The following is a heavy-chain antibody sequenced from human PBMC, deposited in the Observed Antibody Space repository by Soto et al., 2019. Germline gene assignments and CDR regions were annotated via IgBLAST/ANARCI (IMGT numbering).Heavy chain of an antibody. J-gene: IGHJ4*02. CDR3: AGREPNPI. Sequence: GGSLRLSCAASGFTFSNAWMNWVRQAPGKGLEWVSAISGSGASTYYADSVKGRFTISRDNSKNTLYLRMNSLRAEDTAVYYCAGREPNPIWGQGTLVTGAS. CDR1: GFTFSNAW. V-gene: IGHV3-23*01. CDR2: ISGSGAST.